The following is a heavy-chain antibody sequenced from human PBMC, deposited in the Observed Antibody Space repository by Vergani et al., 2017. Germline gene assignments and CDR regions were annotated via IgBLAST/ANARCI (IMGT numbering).Heavy chain of an antibody. CDR1: GFSIGYGYY. CDR2: IIQSGTT. J-gene: IGHJ5*02. CDR3: ARDRDLYCRSTTSCHNWFDP. V-gene: IGHV4-38-2*02. Sequence: QVQLHESGPELVKPAETLSLICSVSGFSIGYGYYWGWIRQPPGKGLQWIGSIIQSGTTYHNPSLKSRATLLIDTSKNQFSLKLTAVTAEDSAFYYCARDRDLYCRSTTSCHNWFDPWGQGSLVTVSS. D-gene: IGHD2/OR15-2a*01.